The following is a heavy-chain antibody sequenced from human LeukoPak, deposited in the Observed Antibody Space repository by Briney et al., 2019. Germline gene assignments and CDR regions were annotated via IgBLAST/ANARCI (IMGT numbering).Heavy chain of an antibody. CDR3: AREGRRYSYGPHIGEAFDI. D-gene: IGHD5-18*01. J-gene: IGHJ3*02. Sequence: SETLSLTCTVSGDSIRNSVYYWGWIRQPPGKGLEWIGSIYYSGSTYYNPSLKSRVTISVDKSKNQFSLKLSSVTAADTAVYYCAREGRRYSYGPHIGEAFDIWGQGTMVTVSS. CDR2: IYYSGST. CDR1: GDSIRNSVYY. V-gene: IGHV4-39*07.